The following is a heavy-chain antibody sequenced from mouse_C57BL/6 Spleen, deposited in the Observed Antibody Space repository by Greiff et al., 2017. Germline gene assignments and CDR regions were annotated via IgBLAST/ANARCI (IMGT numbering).Heavy chain of an antibody. Sequence: VQRVESGAELVRPGASVKLSCKASGYTFTDYYINWVKQRPGQGLEWIARIYPGSGNTYYNEKFKGKATLTAEKSSSTAYMQLSSLTSEDSAVYFCARSLRVYWYFDVWGTGTTVTVSS. D-gene: IGHD2-12*01. J-gene: IGHJ1*03. CDR3: ARSLRVYWYFDV. V-gene: IGHV1-76*01. CDR2: IYPGSGNT. CDR1: GYTFTDYY.